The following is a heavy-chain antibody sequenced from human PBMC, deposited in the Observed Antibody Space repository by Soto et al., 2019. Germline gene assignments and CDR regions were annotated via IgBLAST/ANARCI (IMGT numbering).Heavy chain of an antibody. CDR1: GDTFSFYS. CDR3: ATSYGSGYRAFDY. CDR2: VNPILSMS. J-gene: IGHJ4*02. V-gene: IGHV1-69*04. Sequence: QVQLVQSWAEVKRPGSSVKVSCKASGDTFSFYSINWVRQAPGLGLEWMGRVNPILSMSNYAQRFQGRVTMTADKSTSTAYMELSGLRSEDTAMYYCATSYGSGYRAFDYWGQGALVTVSS. D-gene: IGHD3-10*01.